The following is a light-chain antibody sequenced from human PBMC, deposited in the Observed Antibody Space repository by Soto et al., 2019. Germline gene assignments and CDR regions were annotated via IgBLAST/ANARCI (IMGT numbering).Light chain of an antibody. Sequence: DIQLTQSPPTLSASVGDRVTITCRASQSISSWLAWYQQKPGKAPNLLIYKTSNLESGVPSRFSGSGSGTEFTRTISSLQPDDFATYYCQYYNDYCWTFGQGTKVEIK. J-gene: IGKJ1*01. V-gene: IGKV1-5*03. CDR3: QYYNDYCWT. CDR2: KTS. CDR1: QSISSW.